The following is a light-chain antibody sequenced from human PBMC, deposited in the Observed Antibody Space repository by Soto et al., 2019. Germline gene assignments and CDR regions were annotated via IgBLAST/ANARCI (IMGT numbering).Light chain of an antibody. CDR2: DAS. Sequence: DIQMTQSPSTLSASVGDRVTITCRASQSISSWLAWYQQKPGKAPKLLIYDASSLESGVPSRFSGSGSGTEFTLTISSLQPDDFATYYCQKYYSYPWTFGQGTKVEIK. V-gene: IGKV1-5*01. CDR1: QSISSW. J-gene: IGKJ1*01. CDR3: QKYYSYPWT.